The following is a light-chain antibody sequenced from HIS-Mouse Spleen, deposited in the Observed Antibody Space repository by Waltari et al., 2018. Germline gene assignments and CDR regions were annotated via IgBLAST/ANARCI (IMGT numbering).Light chain of an antibody. CDR2: ENN. V-gene: IGLV1-51*01. J-gene: IGLJ3*02. CDR3: GTWDSSLSAWV. Sequence: QSVLTQPPSVSAAPGQKVTISCSGSSSNIGNNYVSWYQQLPGTAPKLLIYENNERPSGMPDRFSGSKSGTSATLGIAGLQTGDEADYYCGTWDSSLSAWVFGGGTKLTVL. CDR1: SSNIGNNY.